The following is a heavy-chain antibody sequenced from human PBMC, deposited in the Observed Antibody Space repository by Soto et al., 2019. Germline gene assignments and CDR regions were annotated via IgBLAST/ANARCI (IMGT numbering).Heavy chain of an antibody. J-gene: IGHJ4*02. Sequence: QVQLQESGPGLVKPSQTLSLTCIVSGGYISSGGYYWRWIRQRPGKGLEWIGYIYYSGSTYYNPSLKSRVTISVDTSKNQFSLKLSSVTAADTAVYYCARDRPHYGSGSYAVESLDYWGQGTLVTVSS. CDR2: IYYSGST. V-gene: IGHV4-31*03. CDR1: GGYISSGGYY. D-gene: IGHD3-10*01. CDR3: ARDRPHYGSGSYAVESLDY.